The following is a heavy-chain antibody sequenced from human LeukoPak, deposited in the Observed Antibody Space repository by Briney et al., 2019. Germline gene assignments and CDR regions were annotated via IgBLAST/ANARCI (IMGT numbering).Heavy chain of an antibody. D-gene: IGHD1-20*01. Sequence: GRSLRLSCAASGFTFSTYWMHWVRQAPGKGLVWVSHIHSDESTATYADSVKGRFTASRDNARNTLYLQMNSLRAEDTAVYYCARDLSNWNDAGRSSWGQGTLVTVSS. CDR2: IHSDESTA. J-gene: IGHJ5*02. CDR3: ARDLSNWNDAGRSS. CDR1: GFTFSTYW. V-gene: IGHV3-74*01.